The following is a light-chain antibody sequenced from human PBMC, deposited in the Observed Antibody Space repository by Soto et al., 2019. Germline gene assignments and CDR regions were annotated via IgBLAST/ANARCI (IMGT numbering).Light chain of an antibody. Sequence: EIVLTQSPATLSLSPGEIATLSCRASQSVSNYLAWYQHKPGQAPRRLIYDASNRATGIPARFSGSGSGTDFTLTISSLEPEDFAVYYCQQRSSWPPITFGQGTRLEIK. CDR2: DAS. V-gene: IGKV3-11*01. J-gene: IGKJ5*01. CDR3: QQRSSWPPIT. CDR1: QSVSNY.